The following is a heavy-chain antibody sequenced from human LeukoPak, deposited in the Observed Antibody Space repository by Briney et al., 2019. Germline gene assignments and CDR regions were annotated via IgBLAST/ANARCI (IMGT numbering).Heavy chain of an antibody. CDR1: GGSFSGYY. J-gene: IGHJ5*02. V-gene: IGHV4-34*01. D-gene: IGHD4-17*01. Sequence: SETLSLTCAVYGGSFSGYYWSWIRQPPGKGLERIGEINHSGSTNYNPSLKSRVTISVDTSKNQFSLKLSSVTAADTAVYYCAREGYGDPNWFDPWGQGTLVTVPS. CDR2: INHSGST. CDR3: AREGYGDPNWFDP.